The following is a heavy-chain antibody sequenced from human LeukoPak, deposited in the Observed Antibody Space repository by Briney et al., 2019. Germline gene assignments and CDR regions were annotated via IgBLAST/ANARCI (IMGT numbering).Heavy chain of an antibody. D-gene: IGHD3-22*01. CDR3: AREALYYYDSSGYYEAGYFDY. CDR1: GFTFSNYW. Sequence: GGSLRLSCAASGFTFSNYWMHWVRQAPGKGLEWVSAISGSGGSTYYADSVKGRFTISRDNAKNSLYLQMNSLRAEDTAVYYCAREALYYYDSSGYYEAGYFDYWGQGTLVTVSS. V-gene: IGHV3-11*01. CDR2: ISGSGGST. J-gene: IGHJ4*02.